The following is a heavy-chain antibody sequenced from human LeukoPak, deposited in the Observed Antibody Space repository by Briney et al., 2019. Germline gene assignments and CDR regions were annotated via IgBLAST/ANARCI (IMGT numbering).Heavy chain of an antibody. CDR2: IYYSGST. J-gene: IGHJ6*03. Sequence: SETLSLTCTVSGGSISSHYWSWIRQPPGKGLEWIGYIYYSGSTNYNPSLKSRVTISVDTSKNQFSLKLSSVTAADTAVYYCAGVAVVPAAIKRYYYYYYMDVWGKGTTVTVSS. V-gene: IGHV4-59*11. D-gene: IGHD2-2*01. CDR3: AGVAVVPAAIKRYYYYYYMDV. CDR1: GGSISSHY.